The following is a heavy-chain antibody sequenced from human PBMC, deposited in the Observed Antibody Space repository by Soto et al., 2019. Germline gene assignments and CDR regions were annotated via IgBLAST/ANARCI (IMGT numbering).Heavy chain of an antibody. J-gene: IGHJ6*02. CDR2: IYSGGST. CDR1: GFTVSTNY. CDR3: ARDIVRVMYV. Sequence: PGGSLRLSCAASGFTVSTNYMSWVRQAPGKGLEWDSVIYSGGSTYYADSVKGRFTISRDNSKNTLYLQMNSLRAEDTAVYYCARDIVRVMYVCGQGTTVTVSS. V-gene: IGHV3-66*01. D-gene: IGHD6-6*01.